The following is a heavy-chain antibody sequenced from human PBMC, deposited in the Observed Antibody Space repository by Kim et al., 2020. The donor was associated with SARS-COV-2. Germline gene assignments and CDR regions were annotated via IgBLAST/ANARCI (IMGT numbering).Heavy chain of an antibody. CDR3: ARDKDYGSGSRSIGAFDI. CDR2: INQDGSET. J-gene: IGHJ3*02. Sequence: GGSLRLSCVASGFTFSNYWMTWVRQAPGKGLEWVANINQDGSETYYVDFVKGRFTISRDNAKKSLYLQLNSLRVEDTAVYYCARDKDYGSGSRSIGAFDIWGEGTMVTVSS. D-gene: IGHD3-10*01. V-gene: IGHV3-7*03. CDR1: GFTFSNYW.